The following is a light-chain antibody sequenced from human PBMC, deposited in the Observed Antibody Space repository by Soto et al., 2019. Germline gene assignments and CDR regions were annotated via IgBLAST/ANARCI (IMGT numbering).Light chain of an antibody. CDR2: EVS. CDR1: SSDVGGYNY. V-gene: IGLV2-8*01. J-gene: IGLJ1*01. Sequence: QSALTQPPSASGSPGQSVTISCTGNSSDVGGYNYVSWYQQHPGKAPKLMIYEVSKRPSGVPARFSGSKSGNTASLTVSGLQAEDEADYYCSSHASSNNYVFGTGTKLTVL. CDR3: SSHASSNNYV.